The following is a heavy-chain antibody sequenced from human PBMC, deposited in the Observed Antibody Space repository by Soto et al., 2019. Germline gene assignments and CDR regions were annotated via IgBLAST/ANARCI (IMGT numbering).Heavy chain of an antibody. D-gene: IGHD4-17*01. J-gene: IGHJ6*02. CDR3: ARDKHYGDYRAGYYYCMDF. V-gene: IGHV3-30-3*01. CDR2: ISYDGSNK. CDR1: GFTFSSYA. Sequence: QVQLVESGGGVVQPGRSLRLSCAASGFTFSSYAMHWVRQAPGKGLEWVAVISYDGSNKYYADSVKGRFTISSDNSKNTLYLQMNSLRAEDTAVYYCARDKHYGDYRAGYYYCMDFWGQGTTVTVSS.